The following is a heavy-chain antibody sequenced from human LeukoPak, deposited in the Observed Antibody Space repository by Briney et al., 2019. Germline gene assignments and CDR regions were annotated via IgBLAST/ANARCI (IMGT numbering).Heavy chain of an antibody. Sequence: ASVKVSCKASGYTFTGYYMHWVRQAPGHRLEWMGWINPNSGGTNYAQKFQGRVTMTRDTSISTAYMELSRLRSDDTAVYYCAREDSSALRAFDIWGQGTMVTVSS. J-gene: IGHJ3*02. CDR1: GYTFTGYY. D-gene: IGHD3-22*01. CDR2: INPNSGGT. V-gene: IGHV1-2*02. CDR3: AREDSSALRAFDI.